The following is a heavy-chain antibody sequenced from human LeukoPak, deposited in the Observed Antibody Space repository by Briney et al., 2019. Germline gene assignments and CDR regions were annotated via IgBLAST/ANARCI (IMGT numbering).Heavy chain of an antibody. CDR2: IGTAGDT. CDR3: ARGLWEYDYVWGNDAFDI. D-gene: IGHD3-16*01. Sequence: GGSLRLSCEASGFTFSSYWMHWVRQATGKGLEWVSAIGTAGDTYYPGSVKGRFTISRENAKNSLYLQMNSLRAGDTAVYYCARGLWEYDYVWGNDAFDIWGQGTMVTVSS. J-gene: IGHJ3*02. V-gene: IGHV3-13*01. CDR1: GFTFSSYW.